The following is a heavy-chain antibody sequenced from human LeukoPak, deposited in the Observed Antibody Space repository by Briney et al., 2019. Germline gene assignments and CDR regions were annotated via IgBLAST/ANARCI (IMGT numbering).Heavy chain of an antibody. D-gene: IGHD5-18*01. CDR3: ARSRYSYGYVALDY. CDR2: INHSGST. CDR1: GGSFSGYY. J-gene: IGHJ4*02. V-gene: IGHV4-34*01. Sequence: ASETLSLTCAVYGGSFSGYYWSWIRQPPGKGLEWIGEINHSGSTNYNPSLKSRVTISVDTSKNQLSLKLSSVTAADTAVYYCARSRYSYGYVALDYWGQGTLVTVSS.